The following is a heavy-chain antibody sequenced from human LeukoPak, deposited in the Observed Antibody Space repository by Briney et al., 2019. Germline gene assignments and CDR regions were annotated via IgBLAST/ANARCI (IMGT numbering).Heavy chain of an antibody. CDR1: GFTFSSYS. V-gene: IGHV3-21*01. D-gene: IGHD3-3*01. J-gene: IGHJ6*02. CDR2: ISSSSSYI. Sequence: GGSLRLSCAASGFTFSSYSMNWVRQAPGKGLEWVSSISSSSSYIYYADSVKGRFTISRDNAKNSLYLQMNSLRAEDTAVYYCARFWSGSSGMDVWGQGTTVTVSS. CDR3: ARFWSGSSGMDV.